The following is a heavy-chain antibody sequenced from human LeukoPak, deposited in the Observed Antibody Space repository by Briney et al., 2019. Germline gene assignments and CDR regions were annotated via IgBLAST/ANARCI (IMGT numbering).Heavy chain of an antibody. V-gene: IGHV4-4*02. J-gene: IGHJ4*02. D-gene: IGHD4-17*01. CDR2: IYHSGST. CDR1: GGSISSSNW. Sequence: PSGTLSLTCAVSGGSISSSNWWSWVRQPPGRGLEWIGEIYHSGSTNYNPSLKSRVTISVDKSKNQFSLNRSSVTAADTAVYYCARGNLLSYGDSTYLYCFDYWGQGTLVTVSA. CDR3: ARGNLLSYGDSTYLYCFDY.